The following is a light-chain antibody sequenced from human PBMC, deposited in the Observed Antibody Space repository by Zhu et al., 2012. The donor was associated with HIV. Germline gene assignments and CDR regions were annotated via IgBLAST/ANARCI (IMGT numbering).Light chain of an antibody. J-gene: IGKJ4*01. V-gene: IGKV3D-20*02. CDR1: QSINSNY. CDR3: QQRSNWFLT. CDR2: GAS. Sequence: EVVLTQSPDTLSLSPGDRATLACRASQSINSNYLIWYQQKPGQAPRPLIYGASDRASGVPHRFSGSGSGTDFTLTISSLEPEDFAVYYCQQRSNWFLTFGGGTKVEIK.